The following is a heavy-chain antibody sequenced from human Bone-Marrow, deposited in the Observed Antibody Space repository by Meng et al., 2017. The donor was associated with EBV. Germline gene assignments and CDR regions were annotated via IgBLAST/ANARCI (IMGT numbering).Heavy chain of an antibody. Sequence: QVQLVQAGAGGKKPGDSGKGFCKASCYTFSNYGIAWVRQAPGQGLEWMGWISGYDGNTNYEQKFQGRVTMTTDTSTSTAYMDLRSLRSDDTAVYYCARIGRFCGGDCYADYWGQGTLVTVSS. J-gene: IGHJ4*02. D-gene: IGHD2-21*01. CDR2: ISGYDGNT. CDR1: CYTFSNYG. CDR3: ARIGRFCGGDCYADY. V-gene: IGHV1-18*01.